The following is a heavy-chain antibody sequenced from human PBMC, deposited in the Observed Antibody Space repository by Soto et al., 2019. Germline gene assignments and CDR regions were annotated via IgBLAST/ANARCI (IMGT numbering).Heavy chain of an antibody. CDR1: GYSISSGYY. V-gene: IGHV4-38-2*02. D-gene: IGHD2-21*01. CDR2: IYQSGST. CDR3: ARELPGEESIDY. J-gene: IGHJ4*02. Sequence: SVTLSLTCAVSGYSISSGYYWGFIRQPPGKGLEWIGNIYQSGSTYYHPSLKSRVTISVDTSKNQFSLKLTSLTAADTAVYYCARELPGEESIDYWGQGTLVTVSS.